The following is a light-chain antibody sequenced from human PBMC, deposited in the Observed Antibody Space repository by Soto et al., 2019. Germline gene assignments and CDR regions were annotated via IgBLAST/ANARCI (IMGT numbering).Light chain of an antibody. CDR1: QSVGNN. J-gene: IGKJ1*01. Sequence: DIVMTQSPATMSVSPGERATLSCGASQSVGNNLAWYQQKPGQAPRLLIYGASTRATGIPDRFSGSGSGTEFTLTISSLQSEDFAIYYCQEYNKWPPWTFGQGTKVEIK. V-gene: IGKV3-15*01. CDR2: GAS. CDR3: QEYNKWPPWT.